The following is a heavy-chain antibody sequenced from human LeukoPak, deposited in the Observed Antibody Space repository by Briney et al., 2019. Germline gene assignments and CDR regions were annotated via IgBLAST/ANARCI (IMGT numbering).Heavy chain of an antibody. D-gene: IGHD3-22*01. J-gene: IGHJ3*02. V-gene: IGHV3-48*04. CDR3: ARVYYYDSSGYPPPPDAFDI. CDR2: ISSSGSTI. Sequence: PGGSLRLSCAASGFTFSRYSMNWVRQAPGQGLEWGSYISSSGSTIYYADSVKGRFTISRDNAKNSLYLQMNTLRAEDTAVYYCARVYYYDSSGYPPPPDAFDIWGQGTMVTVSS. CDR1: GFTFSRYS.